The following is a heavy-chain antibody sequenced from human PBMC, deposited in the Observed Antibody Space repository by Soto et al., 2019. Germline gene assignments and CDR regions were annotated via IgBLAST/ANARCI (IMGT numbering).Heavy chain of an antibody. D-gene: IGHD2-15*01. CDR3: ARGGPDGFCSGGRCYFDS. J-gene: IGHJ4*02. CDR2: ISWNSNIV. Sequence: EVHLVESGGGLVQPGRSLRLSCAASGFTFDDYAMYWVRRVPGKGLEWVSSISWNSNIVGYVDSVKGRFTISRDNAKNHLYLQMNRLRPEDTALYYCARGGPDGFCSGGRCYFDSWGQGTLVTVSS. V-gene: IGHV3-9*01. CDR1: GFTFDDYA.